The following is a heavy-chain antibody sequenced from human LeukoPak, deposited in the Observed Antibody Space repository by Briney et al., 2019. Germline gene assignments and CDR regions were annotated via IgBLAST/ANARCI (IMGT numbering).Heavy chain of an antibody. CDR3: ARATRAARHFDY. CDR2: MYYSGST. CDR1: GGSISSISYY. Sequence: SETLSLTCTVSGGSISSISYYWGWIRQPPGKGLEWIVSMYYSGSTYNNPSLKSRVTVSVDTSKNQFSLKLSSVTAADTAVYYCARATRAARHFDYWGQGTLVTVSS. D-gene: IGHD6-6*01. J-gene: IGHJ4*02. V-gene: IGHV4-39*07.